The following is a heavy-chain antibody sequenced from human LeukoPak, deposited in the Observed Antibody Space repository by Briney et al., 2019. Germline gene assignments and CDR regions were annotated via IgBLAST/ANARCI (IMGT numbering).Heavy chain of an antibody. J-gene: IGHJ4*02. CDR3: ARLWGVATIVY. D-gene: IGHD5-12*01. V-gene: IGHV4-59*12. CDR2: IYYSGST. Sequence: SETLSLTCTVSGGSISSYYWSWIRQPPGKGLEWIGYIYYSGSTNYNPSLKSRVTISVDTSKNQFSLKLSSVTAADTAVYYCARLWGVATIVYWGQGTLVTVSS. CDR1: GGSISSYY.